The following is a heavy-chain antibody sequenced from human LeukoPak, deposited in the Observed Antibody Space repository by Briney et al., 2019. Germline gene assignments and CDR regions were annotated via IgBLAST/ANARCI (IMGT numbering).Heavy chain of an antibody. D-gene: IGHD4-11*01. CDR3: ARPYSNYGSTFLHAFDI. CDR2: IIPIFGTA. CDR1: GGTFSSYA. Sequence: ASVKVSCKASGGTFSSYAISWVRQAPGQGLGWMGGIIPIFGTANYAQKFQGRVTITADESTSTAYMELSSLRSEDTAVYYCARPYSNYGSTFLHAFDIWGQGTMVTVSS. J-gene: IGHJ3*02. V-gene: IGHV1-69*13.